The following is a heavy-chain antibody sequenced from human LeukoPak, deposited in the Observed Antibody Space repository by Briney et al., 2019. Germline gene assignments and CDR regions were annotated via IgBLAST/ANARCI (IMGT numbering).Heavy chain of an antibody. CDR2: ISGSGGST. CDR1: YA. J-gene: IGHJ4*02. Sequence: YAMSWVRXAPGKGLEWVSAISGSGGSTYYADSVKGRFTISRDNSKNTLYLQMNSLRAEDTAVYYCAKGGTFHWGQGTLVTVSS. CDR3: AKGGTFH. V-gene: IGHV3-23*01. D-gene: IGHD2-15*01.